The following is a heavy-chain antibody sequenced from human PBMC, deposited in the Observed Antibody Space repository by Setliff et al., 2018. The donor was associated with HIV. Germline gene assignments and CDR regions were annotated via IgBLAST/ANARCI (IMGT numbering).Heavy chain of an antibody. CDR1: GFSISSGFF. J-gene: IGHJ4*02. CDR2: IYQSGTT. V-gene: IGHV4-38-2*01. Sequence: ETLSLTCAVSGFSISSGFFWGWVRQPPGKGLEWIGSIYQSGTTYYNPALKSRVTISVDTSKNQFSLRLTSVTAADTAVYFCARVETTVTSRLDYWGQGTLVTSPQ. CDR3: ARVETTVTSRLDY. D-gene: IGHD4-17*01.